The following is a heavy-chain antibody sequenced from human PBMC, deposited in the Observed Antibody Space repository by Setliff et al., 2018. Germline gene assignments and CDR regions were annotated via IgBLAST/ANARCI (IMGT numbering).Heavy chain of an antibody. D-gene: IGHD5-12*01. Sequence: ASVKVSCKASGYTFTSYAMHWVRQAPGQRLEWMGWINAGNGNTKYSQKFQGRVTITRDTSASTAYMELSSLRSEDTAVYYCARDPASSGYDTYYYYYYGMDVWGQGTTVTV. J-gene: IGHJ6*02. CDR3: ARDPASSGYDTYYYYYYGMDV. CDR1: GYTFTSYA. V-gene: IGHV1-3*01. CDR2: INAGNGNT.